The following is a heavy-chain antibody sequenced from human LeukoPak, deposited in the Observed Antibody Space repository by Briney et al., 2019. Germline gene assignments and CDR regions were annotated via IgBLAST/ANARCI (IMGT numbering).Heavy chain of an antibody. CDR2: ISSSSSTI. Sequence: PGGSLRLSCAASGFTFSSYGMSWVRQAPGKGLEWVSYISSSSSTIYYADSVKGRFTISRDNAKSSLYLQMNGLRAEDTAVYYCARDSRQQLFDYWGQGTLVTVSS. V-gene: IGHV3-48*04. J-gene: IGHJ4*02. D-gene: IGHD4-11*01. CDR1: GFTFSSYG. CDR3: ARDSRQQLFDY.